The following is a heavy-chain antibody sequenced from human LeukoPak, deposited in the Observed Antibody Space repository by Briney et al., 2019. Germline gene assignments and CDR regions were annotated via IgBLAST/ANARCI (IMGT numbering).Heavy chain of an antibody. CDR2: IIPIFGTA. CDR1: GYTFTGYY. D-gene: IGHD3-22*01. CDR3: ARGGEWHYYDSSGYYPFDY. J-gene: IGHJ4*02. Sequence: ASVKVSCKASGYTFTGYYMHWVRQAPGQGLEWMGGIIPIFGTANYAQKFQGRVTITADESTSTAYMELSSLRSEDTAVYYCARGGEWHYYDSSGYYPFDYWGQGTLVTVSS. V-gene: IGHV1-69*13.